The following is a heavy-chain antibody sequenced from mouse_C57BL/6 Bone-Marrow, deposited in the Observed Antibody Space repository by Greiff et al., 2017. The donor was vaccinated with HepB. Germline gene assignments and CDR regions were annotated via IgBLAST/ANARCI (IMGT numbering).Heavy chain of an antibody. J-gene: IGHJ2*01. CDR2: IRLKSDNYAT. CDR3: TTTVVAPPFDY. D-gene: IGHD1-1*01. Sequence: EVKLVESGGGLVQPGGSMKLSCVASGFTFSNYWMNWVRQSPEKGLEWVAQIRLKSDNYATHYAESVKGRFTISRDDSKSSVYLQMNNLRAEDTGIYYCTTTVVAPPFDYWGQGTTLTVSS. CDR1: GFTFSNYW. V-gene: IGHV6-3*01.